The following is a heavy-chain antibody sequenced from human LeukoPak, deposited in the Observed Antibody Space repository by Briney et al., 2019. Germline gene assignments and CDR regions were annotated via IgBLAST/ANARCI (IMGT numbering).Heavy chain of an antibody. Sequence: VKVSCKASGYTFINYGISWVRQAPGQGLECMGWINGYNGNTNYAQKLQGRVSMTTDTSTNTAYMELRSLRSDDTAEYYCAREGAGSGWPDYWGQGTLVTVSS. D-gene: IGHD6-19*01. J-gene: IGHJ4*02. CDR1: GYTFINYG. V-gene: IGHV1-18*01. CDR3: AREGAGSGWPDY. CDR2: INGYNGNT.